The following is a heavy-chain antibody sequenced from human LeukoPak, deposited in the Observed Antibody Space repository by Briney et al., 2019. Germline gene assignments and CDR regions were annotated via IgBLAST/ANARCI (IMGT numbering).Heavy chain of an antibody. Sequence: PGGSLRLSCAASGFTVSSNYMSWVRQAPGKGLEWVSVIYSGGSTYYADSVKGRFTISRDNSKNTLYLQMNSLRAEDTAVYYCAREIAAAGTGVNFDYWGQGTLVTVSS. CDR3: AREIAAAGTGVNFDY. D-gene: IGHD6-13*01. CDR1: GFTVSSNY. CDR2: IYSGGST. J-gene: IGHJ4*02. V-gene: IGHV3-66*01.